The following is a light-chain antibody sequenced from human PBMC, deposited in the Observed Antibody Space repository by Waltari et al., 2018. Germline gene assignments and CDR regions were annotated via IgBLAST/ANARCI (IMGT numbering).Light chain of an antibody. CDR3: ASWDDNLSGPV. J-gene: IGLJ3*02. CDR2: RDD. V-gene: IGLV1-47*01. CDR1: SSNIGRDS. Sequence: QSILTQPPSVSGTPGQRVPISCSGSSSNIGRDSVSVHWYQHVSGTAPKLLIYRDDQRPSGGPDRFSGSKPGTSASLAIRGLQSEDEAIYYCASWDDNLSGPVFGGGTKLTVL.